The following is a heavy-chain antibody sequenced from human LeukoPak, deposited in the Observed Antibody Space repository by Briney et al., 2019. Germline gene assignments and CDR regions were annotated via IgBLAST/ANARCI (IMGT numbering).Heavy chain of an antibody. D-gene: IGHD4-11*01. CDR1: GDSVSSNSVA. CDR3: ARGDDYSPYGMDV. J-gene: IGHJ6*02. V-gene: IGHV6-1*01. CDR2: TCYRSKWYI. Sequence: SQTLSLTCAFSGDSVSSNSVAWNWIRQSPSKGLEWLGRTCYRSKWYIDYAESVKSRIIINPDTSKNQFSLQLSSVTPEDTAVYYCARGDDYSPYGMDVWGQGTTVTVSS.